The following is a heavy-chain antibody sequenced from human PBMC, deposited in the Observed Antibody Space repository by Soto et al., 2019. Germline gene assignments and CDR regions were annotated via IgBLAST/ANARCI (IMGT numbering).Heavy chain of an antibody. J-gene: IGHJ4*02. D-gene: IGHD4-17*01. CDR1: GGTFSSYT. CDR2: IIPILGIA. Sequence: QVQLVQSGAEVKKPGSSVKVSCKASGGTFSSYTISWVRQAPGQGREWMGRIIPILGIANYAQKFQGRVTITADKTTNTAYMELSSLRSEDRAVYYCARGHVYGDYEPFGYRGQGTLVTVSS. CDR3: ARGHVYGDYEPFGY. V-gene: IGHV1-69*02.